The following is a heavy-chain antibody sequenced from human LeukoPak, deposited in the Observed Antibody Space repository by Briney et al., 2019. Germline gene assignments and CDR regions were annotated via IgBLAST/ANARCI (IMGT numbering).Heavy chain of an antibody. CDR1: GFTFSSYA. CDR2: ISYDGSNK. CDR3: ARRRKGGVHPLVFDP. Sequence: GGSLRLSCAASGFTFSSYAMHWVRQAPGKGLEWVAVISYDGSNKYYADSVKGRFTISRDNSKNTLYLQMNSLRAEDTAVYYCARRRKGGVHPLVFDPWGQGTLVTVSS. V-gene: IGHV3-30*04. D-gene: IGHD6-13*01. J-gene: IGHJ5*02.